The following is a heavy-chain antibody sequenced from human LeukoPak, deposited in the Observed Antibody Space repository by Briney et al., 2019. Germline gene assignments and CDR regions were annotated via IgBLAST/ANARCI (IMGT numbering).Heavy chain of an antibody. D-gene: IGHD2-2*01. Sequence: GGSLRLSCAASGFSFSSYAMTWVRQAPGKGLEWVSAISDSGGHTYYADSVRGRYTISRDNSKNTVYPQMNSLRVEDTALYYCAGGGYCSSASCYRSLGYWGQGTLVTASS. J-gene: IGHJ4*02. CDR2: ISDSGGHT. CDR3: AGGGYCSSASCYRSLGY. CDR1: GFSFSSYA. V-gene: IGHV3-23*01.